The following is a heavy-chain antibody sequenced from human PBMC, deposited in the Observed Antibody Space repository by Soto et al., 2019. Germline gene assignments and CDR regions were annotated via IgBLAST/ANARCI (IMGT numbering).Heavy chain of an antibody. CDR1: GYTFTSFG. CDR2: MNPNSGNT. CDR3: ARASYGLFGP. J-gene: IGHJ5*02. Sequence: ASGKVSCKASGYTFTSFGINRVRQATGQGLEWMGWMNPNSGNTGYAQKFQGRVTMTRNTSISTACMELSSLRSEDTAVYYCARASYGLFGPWGQGTLVTVSS. D-gene: IGHD2-2*03. V-gene: IGHV1-8*01.